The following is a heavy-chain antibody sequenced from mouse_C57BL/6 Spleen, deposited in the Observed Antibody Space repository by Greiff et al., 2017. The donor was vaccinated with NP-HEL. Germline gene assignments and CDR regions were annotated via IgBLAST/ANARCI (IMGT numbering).Heavy chain of an antibody. J-gene: IGHJ1*03. CDR1: GFNIKDYY. D-gene: IGHD2-3*01. CDR2: IDPEDGET. CDR3: ARWDGYYWDFDV. V-gene: IGHV14-2*01. Sequence: VQLQQSGAELVKPGASVKLSCTASGFNIKDYYMHWVKQRTEQGLEWIGRIDPEDGETKYAAKFQGKATITADTSSTTAYLQLSSLTSEDTAVYYCARWDGYYWDFDVWGTGTTVTVAS.